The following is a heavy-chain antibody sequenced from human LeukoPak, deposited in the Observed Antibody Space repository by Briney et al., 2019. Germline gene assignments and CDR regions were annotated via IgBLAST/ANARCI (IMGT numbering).Heavy chain of an antibody. Sequence: GGSLRLSRAASGFTFSNYNMNWVRQAPGKGLEWVSSISSSSSYIYYADSVKGRFTISRDNAKNSLYLQMNSLRAEDTAVYYCARVSSSSVFDYWGQGTLVTVSS. D-gene: IGHD6-6*01. V-gene: IGHV3-21*01. J-gene: IGHJ4*02. CDR3: ARVSSSSVFDY. CDR2: ISSSSSYI. CDR1: GFTFSNYN.